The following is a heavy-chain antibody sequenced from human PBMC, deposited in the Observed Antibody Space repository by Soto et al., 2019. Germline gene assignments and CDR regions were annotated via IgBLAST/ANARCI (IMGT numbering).Heavy chain of an antibody. Sequence: GGSLRLSCAASGCTFSSYAMNWVRQAPGKGLEWVSVITSGGGTTSYADSVKGRFTISRDNSKSTFYLQMNSLRADDTAVYYCAKGLLGVWFGELLQPSFDFWAQGTLVTVSS. CDR2: ITSGGGTT. V-gene: IGHV3-23*01. D-gene: IGHD3-10*01. CDR3: AKGLLGVWFGELLQPSFDF. J-gene: IGHJ4*02. CDR1: GCTFSSYA.